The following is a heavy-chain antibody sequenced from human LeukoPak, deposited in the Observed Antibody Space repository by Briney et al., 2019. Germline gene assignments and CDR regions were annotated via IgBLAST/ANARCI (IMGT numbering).Heavy chain of an antibody. CDR1: GFTFSGSA. CDR3: TSYYDFWSGPYYYYYMDV. V-gene: IGHV3-73*01. CDR2: IRSKANSYAT. D-gene: IGHD3-3*01. J-gene: IGHJ6*03. Sequence: GSLKLSCAASGFTFSGSARHWVRQASGKGLEWVGRIRSKANSYATAYAASVKGRFTISRDDSKNTAYLQMNSLKTEDTAVYYCTSYYDFWSGPYYYYYMDVWGKGTTVTVSS.